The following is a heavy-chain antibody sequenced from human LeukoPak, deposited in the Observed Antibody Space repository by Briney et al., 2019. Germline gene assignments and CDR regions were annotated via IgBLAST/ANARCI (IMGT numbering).Heavy chain of an antibody. V-gene: IGHV5-51*01. J-gene: IGHJ4*02. CDR3: ARHLSDITSSPNY. Sequence: GESLKISCKGSGYRLSSYSIAWARQMPGKGLEWMGLIYPRDSRTTYSPSFQDQVTTSADKSISTAYLQWTSLKASDTAMYYCARHLSDITSSPNYWGPGTLVTVSS. CDR2: IYPRDSRT. CDR1: GYRLSSYS. D-gene: IGHD2-2*01.